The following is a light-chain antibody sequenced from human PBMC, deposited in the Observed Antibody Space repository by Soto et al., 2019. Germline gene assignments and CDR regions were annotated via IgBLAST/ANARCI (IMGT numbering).Light chain of an antibody. J-gene: IGKJ1*01. V-gene: IGKV3-15*01. CDR2: GAS. CDR3: QQSNNWPPWT. CDR1: QSVTTN. Sequence: EVVMTQSPATLSVSPGERATLSCRASQSVTTNMAWYQQKPGQAPRLLIYGASTRATGIPARFSGSGSGTDFTLTISSLQSEDFAVYYCQQSNNWPPWTVGQGTKVDI.